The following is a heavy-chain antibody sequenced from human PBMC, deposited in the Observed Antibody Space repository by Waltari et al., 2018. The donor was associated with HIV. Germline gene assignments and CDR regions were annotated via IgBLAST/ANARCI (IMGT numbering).Heavy chain of an antibody. J-gene: IGHJ4*02. V-gene: IGHV3-53*01. Sequence: EVQLVEFGGGLIQPGRSLRLSGAASGFTARNCYMSWVRQVPGKGLERDAVICSCGTTYDSDSVKGRFTISRDNSKSTLYLQMDSLRAEDTAVYYCARHLGTGGGFFDYWGQGTLVTVSS. D-gene: IGHD7-27*01. CDR2: ICSCGTT. CDR1: GFTARNCY. CDR3: ARHLGTGGGFFDY.